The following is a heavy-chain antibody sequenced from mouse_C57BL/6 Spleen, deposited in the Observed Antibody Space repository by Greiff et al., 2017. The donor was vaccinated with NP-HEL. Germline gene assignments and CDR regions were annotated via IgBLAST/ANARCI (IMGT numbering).Heavy chain of an antibody. J-gene: IGHJ4*01. Sequence: QVQLKESGPELVKPGASVKISCKASGYAFSSSWMNWVKQRPGKGLGWIGRIYPGDGDTNYNGKFKGKATLTADKSTSTAYMQLSSLTSEDSAVYFCARDDYDYYDAMDYWGQGTSVTVSS. CDR3: ARDDYDYYDAMDY. CDR1: GYAFSSSW. CDR2: IYPGDGDT. V-gene: IGHV1-82*01. D-gene: IGHD2-4*01.